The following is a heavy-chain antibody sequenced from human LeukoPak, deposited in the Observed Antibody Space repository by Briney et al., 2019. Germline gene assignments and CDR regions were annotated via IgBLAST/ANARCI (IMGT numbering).Heavy chain of an antibody. D-gene: IGHD5-18*01. Sequence: SETLSLTCTVSGYSISSGYYWGWIRQPPGKGLEWIGSIYHSGSTYYNPSLKSRVTISVDTSKNQFSLKLSSVTAADTAVYHCARAEYSYGRFDYWGQGTLVTVSS. J-gene: IGHJ4*02. CDR3: ARAEYSYGRFDY. CDR1: GYSISSGYY. CDR2: IYHSGST. V-gene: IGHV4-38-2*02.